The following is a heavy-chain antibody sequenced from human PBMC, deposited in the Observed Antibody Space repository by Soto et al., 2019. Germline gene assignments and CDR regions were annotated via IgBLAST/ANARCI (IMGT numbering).Heavy chain of an antibody. CDR3: ARGAPWVVPAAIINYYYGMDV. V-gene: IGHV3-33*01. J-gene: IGHJ6*02. Sequence: QVQLVESGGGVVQPGRSLRLSCAASGFTFSSYGMHWVRQAPGKGLEWVAVIWYDGSNKYYADSVKGRFTISRDNSKNTLYLQMNSLRAEDTAVYYCARGAPWVVPAAIINYYYGMDVWGQGTTVTVSS. D-gene: IGHD2-2*01. CDR2: IWYDGSNK. CDR1: GFTFSSYG.